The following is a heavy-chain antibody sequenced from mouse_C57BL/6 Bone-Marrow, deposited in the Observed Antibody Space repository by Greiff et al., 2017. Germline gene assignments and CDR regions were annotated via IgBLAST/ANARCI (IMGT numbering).Heavy chain of an antibody. J-gene: IGHJ1*03. Sequence: VQLQESGPGLVQPSQSLSITCTVSGFSLTSYGVHWVRQSPGKGLEWLGVIWSGGSTDYNAAFISRLSISKDNSKSQVFFKMNSLQADDTAIYYCARYYGSPYWYFDVWGTGTTVTVSS. D-gene: IGHD1-1*01. CDR1: GFSLTSYG. CDR3: ARYYGSPYWYFDV. CDR2: IWSGGST. V-gene: IGHV2-2*01.